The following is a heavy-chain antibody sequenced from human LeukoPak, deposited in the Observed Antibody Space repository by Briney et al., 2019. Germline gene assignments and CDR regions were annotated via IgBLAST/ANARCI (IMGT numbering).Heavy chain of an antibody. CDR2: ISYDGSSK. J-gene: IGHJ4*02. V-gene: IGHV3-30-3*01. CDR3: ARGYSGNYYPDY. CDR1: GFTFSSFA. Sequence: GGSLRLSCAASGFTFSSFAILWVRQAPGKGLEWVAFISYDGSSKYYADSVKGRFTISRDISKNTLYLQMNSLRAEDTAVYYCARGYSGNYYPDYWGQGTLVTVSS. D-gene: IGHD1-26*01.